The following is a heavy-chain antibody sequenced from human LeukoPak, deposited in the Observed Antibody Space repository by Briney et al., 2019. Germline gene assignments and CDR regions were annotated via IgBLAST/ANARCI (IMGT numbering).Heavy chain of an antibody. CDR1: GFTFSSYW. V-gene: IGHV3-74*01. CDR3: AKTNLYCSGGNCYFDY. D-gene: IGHD2-15*01. J-gene: IGHJ4*02. CDR2: INSDGRTT. Sequence: GGSLRLSCAASGFTFSSYWMHWVRQAPGKGLVWVSRINSDGRTTSYADSAKGRFTIYRDNAKNTLYLQLNSLRVDDTAVYYCAKTNLYCSGGNCYFDYWGQGTLVTVSS.